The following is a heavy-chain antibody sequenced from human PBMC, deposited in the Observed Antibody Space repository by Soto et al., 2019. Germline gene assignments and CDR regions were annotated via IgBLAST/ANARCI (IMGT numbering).Heavy chain of an antibody. J-gene: IGHJ3*02. CDR1: GGSISSGDYY. Sequence: QVQLQESGPGLVKPSQTLSLTCTVSGGSISSGDYYWSWIRQPPGKGLEWIGYIYYRGSTYYTPPLKSRVTISVATSKIQSSLKLSSVTAADTAVYFCARVRHIKAFEIWGQGTMFTVSS. D-gene: IGHD1-20*01. CDR3: ARVRHIKAFEI. V-gene: IGHV4-30-4*01. CDR2: IYYRGST.